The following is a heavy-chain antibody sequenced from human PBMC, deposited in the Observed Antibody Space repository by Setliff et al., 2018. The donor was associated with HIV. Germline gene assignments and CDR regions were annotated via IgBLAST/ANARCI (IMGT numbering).Heavy chain of an antibody. V-gene: IGHV3-21*06. CDR2: ISPSGAYI. CDR3: ARGDTTPIYPKYMDV. D-gene: IGHD2-21*02. J-gene: IGHJ6*03. CDR1: GFTFSSHN. Sequence: GGSLRLSCAASGFTFSSHNMNWVRQVPGKGLEWVSSISPSGAYIYYADSMKGRFTISRDNAKNSLYLQMNSLTVEDTAVYYCARGDTTPIYPKYMDVWGKGTTVTVSS.